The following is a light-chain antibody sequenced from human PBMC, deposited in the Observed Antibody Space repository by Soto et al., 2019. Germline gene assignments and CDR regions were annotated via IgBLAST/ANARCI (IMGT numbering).Light chain of an antibody. CDR3: QQTNSFPIT. Sequence: DVQVTQSPSFVSASVGARVTITCRASQGIGTWLAWYQVKPGKAPNLLIYGATNLQSGVPSRFSGSGLGTHFTLTIFNLQPEDFATYYCQQTNSFPITFGQGTRLDI. J-gene: IGKJ5*01. CDR2: GAT. CDR1: QGIGTW. V-gene: IGKV1D-12*01.